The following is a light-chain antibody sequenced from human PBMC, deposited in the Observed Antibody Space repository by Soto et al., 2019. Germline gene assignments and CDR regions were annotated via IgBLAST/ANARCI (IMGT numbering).Light chain of an antibody. CDR1: QSISAT. Sequence: SPAGLSLSPGGSAPLSCGASQSISATLAWYQQKPGQAPRLLIYGASNRATAIPDRFSGSGSGTDFTLTISSLEPEDFAVYYCQQYGSSPWTFGQGTKVDIK. CDR2: GAS. V-gene: IGKV3-20*01. J-gene: IGKJ1*01. CDR3: QQYGSSPWT.